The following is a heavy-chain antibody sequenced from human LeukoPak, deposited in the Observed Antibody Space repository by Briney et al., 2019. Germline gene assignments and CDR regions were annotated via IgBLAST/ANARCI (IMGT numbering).Heavy chain of an antibody. CDR3: ARGQQWLEAFEH. CDR2: INPSSGGT. V-gene: IGHV1-2*02. D-gene: IGHD6-19*01. Sequence: ASVKVSCKASGYTSTGYYMHWVRQAPGQGLEWMGWINPSSGGTNYAQKFQGRVTMTRDTSISTAYMEVSRLRSDDTAVYYCARGQQWLEAFEHWGQGTLVTVSS. J-gene: IGHJ4*02. CDR1: GYTSTGYY.